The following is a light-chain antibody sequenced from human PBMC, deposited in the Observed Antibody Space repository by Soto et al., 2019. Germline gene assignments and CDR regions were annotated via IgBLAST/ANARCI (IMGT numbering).Light chain of an antibody. CDR3: QQYNSYSALT. Sequence: DIHMTHSPSTLSASVGDRVTITCRASQSISSWLAWYQQKPGKAPKLLIYDASSLESGVPSRFSGSGSGTEFTLTISSLQPDDFATYYCQQYNSYSALTFGGGTKVDIK. J-gene: IGKJ4*01. V-gene: IGKV1-5*01. CDR2: DAS. CDR1: QSISSW.